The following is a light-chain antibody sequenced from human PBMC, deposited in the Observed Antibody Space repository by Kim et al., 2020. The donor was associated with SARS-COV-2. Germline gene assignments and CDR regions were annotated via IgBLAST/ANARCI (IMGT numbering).Light chain of an antibody. J-gene: IGLJ3*02. CDR2: ENS. CDR3: QSFDSNIQV. V-gene: IGLV6-57*01. CDR1: SGSIASTN. Sequence: GTTVTIACTRSSGSIASTNVQWYPQRPGTSPTAVIFENSHRPSGVPDRFSGSIDGSSNSASLTISGLKTEDEADYYCQSFDSNIQVFGGGTQLTVL.